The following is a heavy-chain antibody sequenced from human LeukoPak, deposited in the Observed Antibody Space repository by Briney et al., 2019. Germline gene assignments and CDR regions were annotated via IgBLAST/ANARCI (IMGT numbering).Heavy chain of an antibody. Sequence: GGSLRLSCAASGFAFNTYSMNWVRQAPGKGLEWVSFIFSSSTYIYYTDSVKGRFTISRDNARNSLYLQMDNLRAEDTAVYYCARDGGSSWYFDYWGQGTLVTVSS. D-gene: IGHD6-13*01. CDR3: ARDGGSSWYFDY. J-gene: IGHJ4*02. V-gene: IGHV3-21*01. CDR2: IFSSSTYI. CDR1: GFAFNTYS.